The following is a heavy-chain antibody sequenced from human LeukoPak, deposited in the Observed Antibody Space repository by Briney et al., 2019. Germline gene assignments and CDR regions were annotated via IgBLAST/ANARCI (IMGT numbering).Heavy chain of an antibody. D-gene: IGHD1-26*01. CDR2: IYPGDSDT. CDR1: GYSFTSYW. V-gene: IGHV5-51*01. Sequence: GESLKISCKGSGYSFTSYWIGWVRQMPGKGLEWMGIIYPGDSDTRYSPSFQGQVTISADKSISTAYLQWSSLKASDTAMYYCARSGSGELQNYYFDYWGQGTLVTVSS. J-gene: IGHJ4*02. CDR3: ARSGSGELQNYYFDY.